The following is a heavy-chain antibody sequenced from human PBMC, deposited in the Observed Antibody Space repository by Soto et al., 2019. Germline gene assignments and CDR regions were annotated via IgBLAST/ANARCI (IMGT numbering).Heavy chain of an antibody. V-gene: IGHV1-46*01. CDR3: ARGVMITFGGVIATWFDP. J-gene: IGHJ5*02. D-gene: IGHD3-16*02. Sequence: QVQLVQSGAEVKKPGASVKVSCKASGYTFTSYYMHWVRQAPGQGLEWMGIINPSGGSTSYAQKFPGRVTMTRDTSTSTVYMELSSLRSEDTAVYYCARGVMITFGGVIATWFDPWGQGTLVTVSS. CDR1: GYTFTSYY. CDR2: INPSGGST.